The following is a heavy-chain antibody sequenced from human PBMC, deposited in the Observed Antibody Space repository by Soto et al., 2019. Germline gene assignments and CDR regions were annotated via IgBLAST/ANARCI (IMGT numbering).Heavy chain of an antibody. CDR2: INPNSGGT. CDR1: GYTFTGYY. CDR3: AGDFTDYYGSGSPPYGMDV. D-gene: IGHD3-10*01. Sequence: ASVKVSCKASGYTFTGYYMHWVRQAPGQGLEWMGWINPNSGGTNYAQKFQGWVTMTRDTSISTAYVELSRLRSDDTAVYYCAGDFTDYYGSGSPPYGMDVWGQGTTVTVSS. J-gene: IGHJ6*02. V-gene: IGHV1-2*04.